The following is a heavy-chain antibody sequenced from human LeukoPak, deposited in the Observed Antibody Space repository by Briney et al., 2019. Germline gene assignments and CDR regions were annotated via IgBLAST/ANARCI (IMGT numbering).Heavy chain of an antibody. CDR2: IYSGGSI. V-gene: IGHV3-53*01. CDR3: ARERDYPDAFDI. J-gene: IGHJ3*02. D-gene: IGHD4-11*01. Sequence: GGSLRLSCAASGFTVSSNYMSWVRQAPGKGLEWVSVIYSGGSIYYADSVKGRFTISRDNSKNTLYLQMNSLRAEDTAVYYCARERDYPDAFDIWGQGTMVTVSS. CDR1: GFTVSSNY.